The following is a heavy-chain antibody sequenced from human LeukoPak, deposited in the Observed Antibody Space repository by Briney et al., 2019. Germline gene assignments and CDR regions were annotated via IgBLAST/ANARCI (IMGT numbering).Heavy chain of an antibody. V-gene: IGHV3-64*01. Sequence: PGGSLRRSCAASGFTFSTCAMHWVRQAQGKGLEYVAAISGNGDSTYYANSVKGRFTISRDNSKNTLYLHMGSLRPEDMAVYYCVREVYDGNWFDPWGQGTLVTVSS. CDR1: GFTFSTCA. CDR3: VREVYDGNWFDP. CDR2: ISGNGDST. J-gene: IGHJ5*02. D-gene: IGHD3-3*01.